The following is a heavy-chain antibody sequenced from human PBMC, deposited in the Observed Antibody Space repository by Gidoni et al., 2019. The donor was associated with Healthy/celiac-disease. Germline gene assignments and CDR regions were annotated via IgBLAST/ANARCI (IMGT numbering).Heavy chain of an antibody. CDR2: NYTSVST. V-gene: IGHV4-61*02. CDR3: ARENRYSYGGIDY. Sequence: QVQLQESDPGLVQPSQTLSLTCTGAGGSISSGSYYWTWLRQPGGKELEWIGRNYTSVSTNYNPSLKRRVTISVDTSKNQFSLKLSSVTAAGTAVYYCARENRYSYGGIDYWGQGTLVTVSS. J-gene: IGHJ4*02. D-gene: IGHD5-18*01. CDR1: GGSISSGSYY.